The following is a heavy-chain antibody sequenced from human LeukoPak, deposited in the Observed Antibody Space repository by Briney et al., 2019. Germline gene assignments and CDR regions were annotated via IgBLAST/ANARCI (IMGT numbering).Heavy chain of an antibody. CDR2: IIPILGIA. CDR1: GFTFSSYG. D-gene: IGHD6-19*01. J-gene: IGHJ4*02. CDR3: ASLLAGGMAGTLDY. Sequence: GGSLRLSCAASGFTFSSYGISWVRQAPGQGLEWMGRIIPILGIANYAQKFQGRVTITADKSTSTAYMELSSLRSEDTAVYYCASLLAGGMAGTLDYWGQGTLVTVSS. V-gene: IGHV1-69*04.